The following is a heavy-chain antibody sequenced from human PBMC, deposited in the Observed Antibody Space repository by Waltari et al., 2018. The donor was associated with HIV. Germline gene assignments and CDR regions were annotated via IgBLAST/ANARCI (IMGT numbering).Heavy chain of an antibody. V-gene: IGHV3-30*04. Sequence: QVQLVESGGGVVQPGRSLRLSCAASGSTFRSYAMNWVRQAPGKGLEWGAVISFDGSNKYYADSVKGRFTISRDNSKNTLYLQMNSLRAEDTAVYYCARGRWAAAHSMDVWGQGTTVTVSS. J-gene: IGHJ6*02. CDR1: GSTFRSYA. CDR3: ARGRWAAAHSMDV. D-gene: IGHD6-13*01. CDR2: ISFDGSNK.